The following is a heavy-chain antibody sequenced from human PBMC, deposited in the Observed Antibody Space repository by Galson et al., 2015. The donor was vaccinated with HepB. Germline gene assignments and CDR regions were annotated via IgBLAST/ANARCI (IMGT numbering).Heavy chain of an antibody. D-gene: IGHD3-10*01. CDR2: IYSGGST. CDR1: GFTVSSYY. V-gene: IGHV3-53*01. CDR3: ASPFLLLWFGESGAWFDP. J-gene: IGHJ5*02. Sequence: SLRLSCAASGFTVSSYYMTWVRQAPGKGLEWVSVIYSGGSTYYADSVKGRFTISRDNSKNTLYLQMNSLRAEDTAVYYCASPFLLLWFGESGAWFDPWGQGTLVTVSS.